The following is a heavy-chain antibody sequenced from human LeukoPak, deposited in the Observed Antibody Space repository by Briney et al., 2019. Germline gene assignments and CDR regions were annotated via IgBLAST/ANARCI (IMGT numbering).Heavy chain of an antibody. CDR2: ISWNSGSI. CDR1: GFIFNNYA. D-gene: IGHD6-19*01. Sequence: GGSLRLSCAGSGFIFNNYAMHWVRQPPGKGLEWVSGISWNSGSIDYADSVKGRFTISRDNAKNSLYLQMNSLRVEDTAFYYCARDNRRHYTSGPNPDSLHWGQGALVTVSS. CDR3: ARDNRRHYTSGPNPDSLH. J-gene: IGHJ4*02. V-gene: IGHV3-9*01.